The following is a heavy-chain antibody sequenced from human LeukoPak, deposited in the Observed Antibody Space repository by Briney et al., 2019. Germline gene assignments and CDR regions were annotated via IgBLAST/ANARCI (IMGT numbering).Heavy chain of an antibody. CDR1: AFTFTSYW. CDR3: VRDVSRAVAGKNGMWV. Sequence: GGSLRLSCAASAFTFTSYWMHWVRQAPGKGLVWVSRIQSDGSSTTYADSVKGRFTISRDNAKNTVYLQINSLRAEDTAVYYCVRDVSRAVAGKNGMWVWGPGTTVTVSS. CDR2: IQSDGSST. D-gene: IGHD6-19*01. J-gene: IGHJ6*01. V-gene: IGHV3-74*01.